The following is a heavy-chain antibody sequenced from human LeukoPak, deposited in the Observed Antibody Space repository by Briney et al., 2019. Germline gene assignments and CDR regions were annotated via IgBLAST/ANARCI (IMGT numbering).Heavy chain of an antibody. Sequence: ASVKVSCKASGYTFTSYDINWVRQATGQGLEWMGWINPNSGGTNYAQKFQGRVTMTRDTSISTAYMELSRLRSDDTAVYYCARGSSNIAGRNNWFDPWGQGSLVTVSS. V-gene: IGHV1-2*02. CDR2: INPNSGGT. CDR1: GYTFTSYD. CDR3: ARGSSNIAGRNNWFDP. D-gene: IGHD6-6*01. J-gene: IGHJ5*02.